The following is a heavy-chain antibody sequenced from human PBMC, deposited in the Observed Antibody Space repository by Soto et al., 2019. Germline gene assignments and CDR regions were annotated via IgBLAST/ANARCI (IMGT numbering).Heavy chain of an antibody. Sequence: GSLRLSCAASGFTFSSYSMNWVRQAPGKGLEWVSSISSSSSYIYYADSVKGRFTISRDNAKNSLYLQMNSLRAEDTAVYYCARDAGPTIFGVVINYWGQGTLVTVSS. CDR2: ISSSSSYI. CDR3: ARDAGPTIFGVVINY. V-gene: IGHV3-21*01. CDR1: GFTFSSYS. D-gene: IGHD3-3*01. J-gene: IGHJ4*02.